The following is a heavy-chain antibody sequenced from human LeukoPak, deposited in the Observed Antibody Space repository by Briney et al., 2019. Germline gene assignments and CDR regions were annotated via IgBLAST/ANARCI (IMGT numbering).Heavy chain of an antibody. D-gene: IGHD3-10*01. CDR1: GFTFSGYG. CDR3: AKDRGYRDDFFDY. V-gene: IGHV3-30*02. Sequence: GGSLRLSCAASGFTFSGYGMHWVRQAPGKGLEWVAFIRYDENNKYYADSVKGRFTISRDNSKNTLDLQMNSLRPEDTAVYYCAKDRGYRDDFFDYWGQGTLVTVSS. J-gene: IGHJ4*02. CDR2: IRYDENNK.